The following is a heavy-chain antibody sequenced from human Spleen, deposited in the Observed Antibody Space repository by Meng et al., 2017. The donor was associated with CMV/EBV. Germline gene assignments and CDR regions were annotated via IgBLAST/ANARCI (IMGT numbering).Heavy chain of an antibody. CDR1: GGSFSGYY. V-gene: IGHV4-34*01. D-gene: IGHD2-21*01. CDR2: IYYSGST. CDR3: ARFCSGGDCYGGGY. Sequence: SETLSLTCAVYGGSFSGYYWSWIRQPPGKGLEWIGSIYYSGSTYYNPSLKSRVTISVDTSKNQFSLKLSSVTAADTAVYYCARFCSGGDCYGGGYWGQGTLVTVSS. J-gene: IGHJ4*02.